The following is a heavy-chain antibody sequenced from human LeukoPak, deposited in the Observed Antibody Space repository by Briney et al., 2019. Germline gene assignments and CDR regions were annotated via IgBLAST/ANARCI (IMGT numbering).Heavy chain of an antibody. Sequence: SETLSLTCIFSVGSINTYYWSWIRQSPGKGLEWIGYVHYSGSTNYNPSLKSRVTLSPDTSENQFSLKLTSVTAADTAVYYCAREGPGSSGWFDPWGQGTLVTVSS. CDR3: AREGPGSSGWFDP. D-gene: IGHD3-10*01. J-gene: IGHJ5*02. CDR1: VGSINTYY. V-gene: IGHV4-59*01. CDR2: VHYSGST.